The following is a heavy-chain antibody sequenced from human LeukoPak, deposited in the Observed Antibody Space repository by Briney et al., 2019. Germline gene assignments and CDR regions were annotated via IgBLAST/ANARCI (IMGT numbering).Heavy chain of an antibody. CDR1: GFTVSSSY. J-gene: IGHJ4*02. CDR2: IYGGGST. V-gene: IGHV3-53*01. D-gene: IGHD3-22*01. CDR3: LSHYYDGSGYYYFDY. Sequence: GGSLRLSCAASGFTVSSSYMSWVRQAPGKGLEWVSVIYGGGSTHYADSVKGRFTISRDNSKNTLYLQMNSLRAEDTAVYYCLSHYYDGSGYYYFDYWGQGTLVTVSS.